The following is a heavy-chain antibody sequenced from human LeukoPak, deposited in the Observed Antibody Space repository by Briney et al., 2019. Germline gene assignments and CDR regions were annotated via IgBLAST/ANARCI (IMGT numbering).Heavy chain of an antibody. V-gene: IGHV4-30-2*01. CDR1: GGSISSGGYS. CDR2: IYHSGST. J-gene: IGHJ3*02. Sequence: SQTLSLTCAVSGGSISSGGYSWSWIRQPPGKGLEWIGYIYHSGSTYCNPSLKSRVTISVDRSKNQFSLKLSSVTAADTAVYYCARRGGSADAFDIWGQGTMVTVSS. CDR3: ARRGGSADAFDI. D-gene: IGHD3-10*01.